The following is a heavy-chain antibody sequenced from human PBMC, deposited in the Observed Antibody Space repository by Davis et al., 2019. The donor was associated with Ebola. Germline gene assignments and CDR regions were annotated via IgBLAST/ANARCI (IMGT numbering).Heavy chain of an antibody. CDR3: ASRGIAAAGMRVNWFDP. Sequence: PGGSLRLSCAASGFTVSSNYMSWVRQAPGKGLEWVSVIYSGGSTYYADSVKGRFTISRHNSKNTLYLQMNSLRAEDTAVYYCASRGIAAAGMRVNWFDPWGQGTLVTVSS. V-gene: IGHV3-53*04. CDR2: IYSGGST. CDR1: GFTVSSNY. J-gene: IGHJ5*02. D-gene: IGHD6-13*01.